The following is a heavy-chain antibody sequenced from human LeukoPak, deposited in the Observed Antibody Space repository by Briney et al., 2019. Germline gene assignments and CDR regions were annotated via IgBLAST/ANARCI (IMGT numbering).Heavy chain of an antibody. CDR1: GGTFSNYA. CDR2: IIRIFGMT. D-gene: IGHD2-2*01. V-gene: IGHV1-69*13. CDR3: ARDLGEADIVVVPAANDPHYYYYGMDV. Sequence: SVKVSCKASGGTFSNYAISWVRQAPGQGLEWMGGIIRIFGMTNYAQKFQGRVTITADESTSTAYMELSSLRSEDTAVYYCARDLGEADIVVVPAANDPHYYYYGMDVWGQGTTVTVSS. J-gene: IGHJ6*02.